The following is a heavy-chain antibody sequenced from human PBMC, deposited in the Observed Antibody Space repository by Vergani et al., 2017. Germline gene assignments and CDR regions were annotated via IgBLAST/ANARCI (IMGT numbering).Heavy chain of an antibody. CDR1: GGSISSSNW. V-gene: IGHV4-4*03. D-gene: IGHD3-10*01. CDR2: IYHSGST. CDR3: ARDRLDYYGSVSYYPPSYYYYYGMDV. Sequence: QVQLQESGPGLVKPPGTLSLICAVSGGSISSSNWWSWVRQPPGTGLEWIGEIYHSGSTNDNPSLKSRVTISVDKSKNQFSLKLSSVTAADTAVYYCARDRLDYYGSVSYYPPSYYYYYGMDVWGQGTTVTVSS. J-gene: IGHJ6*02.